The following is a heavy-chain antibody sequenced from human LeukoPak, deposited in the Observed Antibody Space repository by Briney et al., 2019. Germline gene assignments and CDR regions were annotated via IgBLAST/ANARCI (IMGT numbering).Heavy chain of an antibody. J-gene: IGHJ4*02. D-gene: IGHD3-3*01. CDR1: GFTFSSYA. CDR3: AKLSSASDFWSGYYEDY. CDR2: FIGSGGST. V-gene: IGHV3-23*01. Sequence: GGSLRLSCAASGFTFSSYAMSWVGQAPGKGREWVSAFIGSGGSTYYADSVKGRFTISRDNSKNTLYLQMNSLRAEDTAVYYCAKLSSASDFWSGYYEDYWGQGTLVTVSS.